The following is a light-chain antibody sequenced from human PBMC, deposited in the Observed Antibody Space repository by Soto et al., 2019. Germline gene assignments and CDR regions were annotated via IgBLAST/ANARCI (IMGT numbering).Light chain of an antibody. V-gene: IGLV2-8*01. Sequence: QSALTQPPSASGSPGQSVTISCTGTSGDIGGYDYVPWYQQHPGKAPKLMIYEVTKRPLGVPDRFSGSKSGNTASLTVSGLQAEDEADYYCSSYAGSNNPYVFGTGTKSPS. J-gene: IGLJ1*01. CDR2: EVT. CDR1: SGDIGGYDY. CDR3: SSYAGSNNPYV.